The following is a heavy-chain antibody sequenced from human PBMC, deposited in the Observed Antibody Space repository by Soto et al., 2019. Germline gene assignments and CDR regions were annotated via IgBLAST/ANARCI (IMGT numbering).Heavy chain of an antibody. CDR1: GASIRSGDYY. J-gene: IGHJ4*02. Sequence: KPSETLSLTCTVSGASIRSGDYYWSWIRQPPGKGLEWIGYIYYRGDTYYNPSLKSRITISVETSKNQLSLKLSSVTAADTAVYYCARAFDDSSGYYGGLGYWGQGTLVTVSS. CDR3: ARAFDDSSGYYGGLGY. D-gene: IGHD3-22*01. V-gene: IGHV4-30-4*01. CDR2: IYYRGDT.